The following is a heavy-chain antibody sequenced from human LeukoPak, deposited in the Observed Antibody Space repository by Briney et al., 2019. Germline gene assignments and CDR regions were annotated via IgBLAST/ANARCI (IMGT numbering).Heavy chain of an antibody. CDR1: GSTVSSNY. J-gene: IGHJ6*02. Sequence: GGSLRLSCAASGSTVSSNYMSWVRQAPGKGLEWVSVIYSGGSTYYADSVKGRFTISRDNSKNTLYLQMNSLRAEDTAVYYCARENIVVVTATTGIGMDVWGQGTTVTVSS. V-gene: IGHV3-66*01. D-gene: IGHD2-21*02. CDR3: ARENIVVVTATTGIGMDV. CDR2: IYSGGST.